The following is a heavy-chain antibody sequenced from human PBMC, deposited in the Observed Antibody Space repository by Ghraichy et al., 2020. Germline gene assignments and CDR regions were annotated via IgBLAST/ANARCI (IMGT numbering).Heavy chain of an antibody. J-gene: IGHJ4*02. V-gene: IGHV5-51*01. CDR3: ARQGGYYSSTSCYTSYYFDY. CDR2: IYPGDSDT. Sequence: GESLNISCKGSGYSFTSYWIGWVRQMPGKGLEWMGIIYPGDSDTRYSPSFQGQVTISADKSISTAYLQWSSLKASDTAMYYCARQGGYYSSTSCYTSYYFDYWGQGTLVTVSS. D-gene: IGHD2-2*02. CDR1: GYSFTSYW.